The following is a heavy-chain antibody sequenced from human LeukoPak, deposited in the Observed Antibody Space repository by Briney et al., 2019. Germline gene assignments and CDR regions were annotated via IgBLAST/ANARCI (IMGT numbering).Heavy chain of an antibody. J-gene: IGHJ4*02. CDR1: GGTFSSYA. D-gene: IGHD2-15*01. Sequence: SVKVSCKASGGTFSSYAISWVRQAPGQGLEWMGGIIPIFGTANYAQKFQGRVTITADESTSTAYMELSSLRSEDTAVYYCARGREYCSGGSCYVGDYWGQGTLVTVSS. V-gene: IGHV1-69*13. CDR2: IIPIFGTA. CDR3: ARGREYCSGGSCYVGDY.